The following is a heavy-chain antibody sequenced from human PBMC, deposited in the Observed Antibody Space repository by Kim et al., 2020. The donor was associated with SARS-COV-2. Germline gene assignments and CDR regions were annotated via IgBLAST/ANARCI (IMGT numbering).Heavy chain of an antibody. CDR3: ARGVVAAPSPD. CDR1: GGSFSGYY. CDR2: INHSGST. J-gene: IGHJ4*02. Sequence: SETLSLTCAVYGGSFSGYYWSWIRQPPGKGLEWIGEINHSGSTNYNPSLKSRVTISVDTSKNQFSLKLSSVTAADTAVYYCARGVVAAPSPDWGQGTLVTVSA. V-gene: IGHV4-34*01. D-gene: IGHD2-2*01.